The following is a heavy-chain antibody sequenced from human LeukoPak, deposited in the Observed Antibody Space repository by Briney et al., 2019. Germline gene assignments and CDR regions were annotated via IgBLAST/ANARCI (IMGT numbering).Heavy chain of an antibody. Sequence: ASVKVSCKASGYTFTGYYMHWVRQAPGQGLEWMGWMNPNSGNTGYAQKFQGRVTITRNTSISTAYMELSSLRSEDTAVYYCARLLWFGESDWGQGTLVTVSS. V-gene: IGHV1-8*03. J-gene: IGHJ4*02. CDR3: ARLLWFGESD. CDR1: GYTFTGYY. CDR2: MNPNSGNT. D-gene: IGHD3-10*01.